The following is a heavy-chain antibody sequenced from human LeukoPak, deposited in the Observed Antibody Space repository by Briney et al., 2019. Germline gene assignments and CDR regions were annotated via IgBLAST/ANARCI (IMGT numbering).Heavy chain of an antibody. D-gene: IGHD3-10*01. CDR2: ISGSGGST. CDR3: AKRGVVIRVILVGFHKEAYYFDS. J-gene: IGHJ4*02. Sequence: GGSLRLSCAVSGITLSNYGMSWVRQAPGKGLEWVAGISGSGGSTYYADSVKGRFTISRDNPKNTLYQQMNSLRAEDTAVYFCAKRGVVIRVILVGFHKEAYYFDSWGQGALVTVSS. CDR1: GITLSNYG. V-gene: IGHV3-23*01.